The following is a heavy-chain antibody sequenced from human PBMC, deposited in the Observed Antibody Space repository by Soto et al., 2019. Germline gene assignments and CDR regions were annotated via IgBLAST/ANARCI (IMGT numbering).Heavy chain of an antibody. J-gene: IGHJ4*02. CDR1: GFTFSSYA. V-gene: IGHV3-30-3*01. D-gene: IGHD4-17*01. CDR2: ISYDGSNK. Sequence: ESGGGVVQPGRSLRLSCAASGFTFSSYAMHWVRQAPGKGLEWVAVISYDGSNKYYADSVKGRFTISRDNSKNTLYLQMNSLRAEDTAVYYCATSTTVVTPDYWGQGTLVTVSS. CDR3: ATSTTVVTPDY.